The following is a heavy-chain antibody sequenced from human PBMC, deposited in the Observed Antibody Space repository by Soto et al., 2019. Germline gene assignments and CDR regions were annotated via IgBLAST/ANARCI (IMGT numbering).Heavy chain of an antibody. CDR3: AREIDYDSWSGYYRAFSAFDI. D-gene: IGHD3-3*01. Sequence: SQRLCYAASGFNFRNYSMNWVRQAPGKGLEWVSYISSSSSTIYYADSVKGRFTISRDNAKNSLYLQMNSLRDEDAAVYYCAREIDYDSWSGYYRAFSAFDIWGQGTMVTVSS. CDR2: ISSSSSTI. J-gene: IGHJ3*02. CDR1: GFNFRNYS. V-gene: IGHV3-48*02.